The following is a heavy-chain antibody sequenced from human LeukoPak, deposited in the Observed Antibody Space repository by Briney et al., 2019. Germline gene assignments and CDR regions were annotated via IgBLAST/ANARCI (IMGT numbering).Heavy chain of an antibody. D-gene: IGHD3-22*01. CDR2: ISSSGSTI. J-gene: IGHJ6*04. Sequence: GGSLRLSCAASGFTFSDYYMSWIRQAPGKGLEWVSYISSSGSTIYYADSVKGRFTISRDNAKNSLYLQMNSLGAEDTAVYYCARSPINYYDREMDVWGKGTTVTVSS. CDR3: ARSPINYYDREMDV. V-gene: IGHV3-11*04. CDR1: GFTFSDYY.